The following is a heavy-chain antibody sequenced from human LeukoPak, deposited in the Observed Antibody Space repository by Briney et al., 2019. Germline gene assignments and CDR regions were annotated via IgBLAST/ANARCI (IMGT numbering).Heavy chain of an antibody. V-gene: IGHV3-23*01. D-gene: IGHD4-17*01. CDR3: AKGRGAMVTTFDH. Sequence: GGSLRLSCAASGFTFSSYAMSWVRQAPGKGLEWVSTISGSGLSTYYADSVKGRFTISRDNSKNTLYLQMNSLRAEDTAIYYCAKGRGAMVTTFDHWGQGTLVTVSS. CDR2: ISGSGLST. CDR1: GFTFSSYA. J-gene: IGHJ4*02.